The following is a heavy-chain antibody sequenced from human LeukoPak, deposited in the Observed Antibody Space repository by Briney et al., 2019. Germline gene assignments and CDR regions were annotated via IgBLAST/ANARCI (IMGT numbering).Heavy chain of an antibody. CDR2: ITNSGNSK. V-gene: IGHV3-48*01. D-gene: IGHD3-22*01. CDR3: ARVYETNGYLY. J-gene: IGHJ4*02. Sequence: GGSLRLSCAASEFTFSSYSMNWVRQAPGKGLEWVSYITNSGNSKSYADSVKGRFTISRDNTKNSLYLQMNGLRAEDTAVYYCARVYETNGYLYWGQGSLVTVSS. CDR1: EFTFSSYS.